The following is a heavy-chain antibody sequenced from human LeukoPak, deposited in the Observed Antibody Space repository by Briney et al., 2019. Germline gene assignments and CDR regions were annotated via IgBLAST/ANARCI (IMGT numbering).Heavy chain of an antibody. CDR2: TSSDGNIK. D-gene: IGHD1-1*01. J-gene: IGHJ4*02. CDR1: GFTFSSYA. V-gene: IGHV3-30-3*01. Sequence: PGRSLRLSCAAPGFTFSSYAMHWVRQALGKGLEWVAVTSSDGNIKYYADSVKGRFTISRDNSKNTLYLQMNSLRGEDTGVYYCARDPVPATARHFDYWGQGTLVTVSS. CDR3: ARDPVPATARHFDY.